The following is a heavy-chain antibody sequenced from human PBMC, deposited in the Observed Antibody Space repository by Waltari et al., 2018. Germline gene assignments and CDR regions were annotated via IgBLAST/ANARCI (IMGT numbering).Heavy chain of an antibody. V-gene: IGHV4-38-2*01. J-gene: IGHJ6*03. D-gene: IGHD1-26*01. CDR2: IYHSGST. CDR1: GYSISSGYY. Sequence: QVQLQESGPGLVKPSETLSLTCAVSGYSISSGYYWGWIRQPPGKGLEWIGSIYHSGSTYYNPSLKSRVTISVDTSKNQFSLKLSSVTAADTAVYYCARVDSGSPRHYYYYYMDVWGKGTTVTVSS. CDR3: ARVDSGSPRHYYYYYMDV.